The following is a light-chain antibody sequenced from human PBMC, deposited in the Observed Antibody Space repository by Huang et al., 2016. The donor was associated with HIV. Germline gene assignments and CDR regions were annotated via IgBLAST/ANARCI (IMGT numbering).Light chain of an antibody. J-gene: IGKJ2*01. V-gene: IGKV1-5*03. Sequence: DIQMTQSLSPLSAAVGDRGTITCRASQSVTSWLAWFQQKPGKAPKLLIYKASTLESGVPSRFSGSGSGTEFTLTIDSLQPDDVATYYCQQYSRSATFGQGTKLEIK. CDR1: QSVTSW. CDR3: QQYSRSAT. CDR2: KAS.